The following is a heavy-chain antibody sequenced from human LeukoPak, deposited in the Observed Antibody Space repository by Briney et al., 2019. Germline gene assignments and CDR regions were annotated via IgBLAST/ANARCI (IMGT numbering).Heavy chain of an antibody. CDR2: LYPSGNT. CDR3: ARVYWRVVASTVLGWFDP. D-gene: IGHD3-3*01. V-gene: IGHV4-61*01. J-gene: IGHJ5*02. CDR1: GDSVSSNIYY. Sequence: SETLSLTCTVSGDSVSSNIYYWSWIRQAPGKGLEWIGYLYPSGNTHYSPSLRSGVIISKDTSKNRFSLNLSSVTAADTAVYFWARVYWRVVASTVLGWFDPWGQGTLVTVSS.